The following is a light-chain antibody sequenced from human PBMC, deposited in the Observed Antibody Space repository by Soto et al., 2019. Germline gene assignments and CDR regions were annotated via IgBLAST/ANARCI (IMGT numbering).Light chain of an antibody. Sequence: DIQMTQSPSSVSASVGDRVTITSRASPGISILLAWYQQKPGKAPNLLIHTASSLQSGVPSRFSGSGSGTDFTLTISSLQTEDFATYYGQQANSFPLTFGGGTKVEIK. CDR1: PGISIL. CDR3: QQANSFPLT. V-gene: IGKV1-12*01. CDR2: TAS. J-gene: IGKJ4*01.